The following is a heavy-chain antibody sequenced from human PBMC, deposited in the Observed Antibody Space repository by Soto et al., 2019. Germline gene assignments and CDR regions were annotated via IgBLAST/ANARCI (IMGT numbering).Heavy chain of an antibody. Sequence: GGSLRLSCVGSGFTFRSYAMSWVRQAPGKGLEWVSGISDSGSRTYYADSVKGRFTISRDNSKNTLFLQMNSLRVEDTAVYYCVNGEIEVWGVVRGTDYYCCMDVWGKGTTVTVSS. CDR1: GFTFRSYA. D-gene: IGHD3-10*01. J-gene: IGHJ6*03. CDR3: VNGEIEVWGVVRGTDYYCCMDV. V-gene: IGHV3-23*01. CDR2: ISDSGSRT.